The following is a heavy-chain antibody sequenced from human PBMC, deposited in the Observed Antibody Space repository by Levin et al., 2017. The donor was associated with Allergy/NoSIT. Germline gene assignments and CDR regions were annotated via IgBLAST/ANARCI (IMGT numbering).Heavy chain of an antibody. Sequence: KVSCKGSGYSFTSYWISWVRQMPGKGLEWMGRIDPSDSYTNYSPSFQGHVTISADKSISTAYLQWSSLKASDTAMYYCARQRGSGSYWAYYYMDVWGKGTTVTVSS. V-gene: IGHV5-10-1*01. J-gene: IGHJ6*03. CDR3: ARQRGSGSYWAYYYMDV. CDR2: IDPSDSYT. CDR1: GYSFTSYW. D-gene: IGHD3-10*01.